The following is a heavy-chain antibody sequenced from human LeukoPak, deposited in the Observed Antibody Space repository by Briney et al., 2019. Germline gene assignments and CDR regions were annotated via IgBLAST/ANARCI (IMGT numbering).Heavy chain of an antibody. CDR2: ISYDGSNK. CDR3: AKDLYGYGDLNWFDP. D-gene: IGHD4-17*01. Sequence: GRSLRLSCAASGFTFSSYGMHWVRQAPGKGLEWVAVISYDGSNKYYADSVKGRFTISRDNSKNTLYLQMNSLRAEDTAVYYCAKDLYGYGDLNWFDPWGQGTLVTVSS. V-gene: IGHV3-30*18. J-gene: IGHJ5*02. CDR1: GFTFSSYG.